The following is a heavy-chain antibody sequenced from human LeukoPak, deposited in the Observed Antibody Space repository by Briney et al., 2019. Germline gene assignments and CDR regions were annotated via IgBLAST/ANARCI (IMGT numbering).Heavy chain of an antibody. Sequence: PSETLSLTCTVSGGSISSSSYYWSWIRQPAGKGLEWIGRIYTSGSTNYNPSLKSRVTISVDMSKNQFSLKLSSVTAADTAVYYCAATPLRFLEWFPPPYYMDVWGKGTTVTISS. CDR3: AATPLRFLEWFPPPYYMDV. CDR1: GGSISSSSYY. D-gene: IGHD3-3*01. J-gene: IGHJ6*03. CDR2: IYTSGST. V-gene: IGHV4-61*02.